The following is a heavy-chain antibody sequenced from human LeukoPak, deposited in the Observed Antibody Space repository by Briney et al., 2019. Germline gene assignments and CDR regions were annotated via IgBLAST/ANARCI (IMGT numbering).Heavy chain of an antibody. V-gene: IGHV3-33*01. CDR1: GFTFSSYG. CDR3: ARENGEKYYFDY. CDR2: IWYDGSNK. Sequence: GGSLRLSCAASGFTFSSYGMHWVRQAPGKGLEWVAVIWYDGSNKYYADSVKGRFTISRDNSKNTLYLQMNSLRAEDTAVYYCARENGEKYYFDYWGQGTLVTVSS. J-gene: IGHJ4*02.